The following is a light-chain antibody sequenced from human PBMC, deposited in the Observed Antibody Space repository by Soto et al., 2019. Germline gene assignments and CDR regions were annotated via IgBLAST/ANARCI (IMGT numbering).Light chain of an antibody. J-gene: IGKJ5*01. CDR3: QQYGSSPIT. V-gene: IGKV3-20*01. CDR2: GAS. Sequence: EIVLTQSPATLSLSPGERATLSCRASQSVSSYLAWYQQKPGQAPRLLIYGASSRATGIPDRFSGSGSGTGFTLTISRLEPEDFAVYYCQQYGSSPITFGQGTRLEIK. CDR1: QSVSSY.